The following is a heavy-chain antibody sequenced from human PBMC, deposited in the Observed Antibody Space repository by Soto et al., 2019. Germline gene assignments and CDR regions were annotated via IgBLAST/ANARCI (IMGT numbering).Heavy chain of an antibody. D-gene: IGHD6-19*01. Sequence: ASVKVSCKASGYTFTDYGISWVRQAPGQGLEWMGWISTYNGNTIYAQKIQGRVTMTTDTSTSTAYVELRSLRSDDTSVYYCAREEGISDWHAFDYWGQGTLVTVSS. CDR3: AREEGISDWHAFDY. CDR2: ISTYNGNT. J-gene: IGHJ4*02. CDR1: GYTFTDYG. V-gene: IGHV1-18*04.